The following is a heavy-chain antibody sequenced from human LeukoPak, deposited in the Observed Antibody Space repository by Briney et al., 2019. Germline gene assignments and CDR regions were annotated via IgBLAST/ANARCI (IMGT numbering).Heavy chain of an antibody. V-gene: IGHV3-23*01. CDR3: AGTYYYDSSGYSYEY. J-gene: IGHJ4*02. D-gene: IGHD3-22*01. Sequence: GGSLRLSCAASGFTFSTYAMSWVRQAPGKGLEWVSGISGSGDRTDYADSVKGRLIISRDNSKNTLYVQMNSLRAEDTAVYYCAGTYYYDSSGYSYEYWGQGTLVAVSS. CDR1: GFTFSTYA. CDR2: ISGSGDRT.